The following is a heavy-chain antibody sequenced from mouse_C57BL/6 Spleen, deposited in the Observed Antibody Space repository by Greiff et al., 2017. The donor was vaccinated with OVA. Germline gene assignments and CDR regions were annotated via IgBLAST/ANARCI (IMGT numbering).Heavy chain of an antibody. CDR2: IYPSDSET. CDR1: GYTFSSYW. CDR3: ARNCYGYPYGY. V-gene: IGHV1-61*01. Sequence: QVQLQQPGAELVRPGSSVKLSCKASGYTFSSYWMDWVKQRPGQGLEWIGNIYPSDSETHYNEKFKDKATLHVDKSSSTAYMQLSSLTSEDSAVYYCARNCYGYPYGYWGQGTTLTVSS. J-gene: IGHJ2*01. D-gene: IGHD2-2*01.